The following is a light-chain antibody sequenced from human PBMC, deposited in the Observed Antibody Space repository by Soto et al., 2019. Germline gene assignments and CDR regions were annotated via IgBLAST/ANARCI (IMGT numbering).Light chain of an antibody. V-gene: IGKV1-5*03. Sequence: DIQMTQSPSTLSASVGDRVTITCRASQSISSWLAWYQQKPGKAPKLLIYKASSLESGVPSRFSGSGSGTEFPLTISSLQPDDFATYYCQQYNSYWGFGQGTKLEIK. J-gene: IGKJ2*01. CDR1: QSISSW. CDR2: KAS. CDR3: QQYNSYWG.